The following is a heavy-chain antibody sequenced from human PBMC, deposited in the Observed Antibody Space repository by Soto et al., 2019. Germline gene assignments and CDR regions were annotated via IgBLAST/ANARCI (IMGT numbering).Heavy chain of an antibody. CDR2: IRQDGGAQ. J-gene: IGHJ5*02. V-gene: IGHV3-7*03. D-gene: IGHD3-10*01. Sequence: GGSRRLTYVAFGFLLTTHLVIWVRQAPGKGLEWVANIRQDGGAQYYVDSVKGRFTISRDNAKNSVYLQMDSLRVEDTAVYYCVRGGHGSGSYLGSSWGQGILVTVSS. CDR3: VRGGHGSGSYLGSS. CDR1: GFLLTTHL.